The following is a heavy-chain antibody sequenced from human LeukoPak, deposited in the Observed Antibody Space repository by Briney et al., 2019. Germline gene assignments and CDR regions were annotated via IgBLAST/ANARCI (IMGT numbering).Heavy chain of an antibody. Sequence: SGTLSLTCAVSGGSISTYYWSWVRQPPGKGLEWIGHIYNSGGTKYTPSLMSRVTISVDASKNQTPLILNSVTAADRAVYYFAGGPTVTTHPLDYWGQGTLVTVSS. CDR1: GGSISTYY. J-gene: IGHJ4*02. V-gene: IGHV4-59*12. D-gene: IGHD4-17*01. CDR2: IYNSGGT. CDR3: AGGPTVTTHPLDY.